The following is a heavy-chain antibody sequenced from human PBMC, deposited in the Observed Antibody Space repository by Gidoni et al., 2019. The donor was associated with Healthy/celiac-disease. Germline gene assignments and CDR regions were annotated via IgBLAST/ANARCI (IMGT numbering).Heavy chain of an antibody. CDR2: IWYDGSNK. V-gene: IGHV3-33*01. J-gene: IGHJ5*02. CDR1: GFTFSSYG. Sequence: QVQLVESGGSVVQPGGSLRLSCAASGFTFSSYGMPGVRQAPGKGLELVAVIWYDGSNKYYADSVKGRFTISRDNSKNTLYLQMNSLRAEDTAVYYCARAGIVVVPAAIPNWFDPWGQGTLVTVSS. CDR3: ARAGIVVVPAAIPNWFDP. D-gene: IGHD2-2*02.